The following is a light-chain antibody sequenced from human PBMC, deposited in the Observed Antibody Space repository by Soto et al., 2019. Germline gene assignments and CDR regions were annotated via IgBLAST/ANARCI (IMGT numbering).Light chain of an antibody. Sequence: EVGRAESPGTLSGSPGERATLSCRGSQSVSSNLAWYHQKPGQAPRLLIYGASTRATGLPPRFSGSGSGTEFTLTISSLQSEDSAVYYCQQYNNWPLYTFGQGTRLEIK. CDR1: QSVSSN. CDR3: QQYNNWPLYT. V-gene: IGKV3-15*01. J-gene: IGKJ5*01. CDR2: GAS.